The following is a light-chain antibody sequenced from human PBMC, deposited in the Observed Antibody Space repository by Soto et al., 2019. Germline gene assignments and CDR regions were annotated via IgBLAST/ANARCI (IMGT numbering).Light chain of an antibody. CDR3: QQRSNWPT. Sequence: EIVLTQSPATLSLSPGERATLSCRASQSVSSYLAWYQQKPGQAPRLLIYDASNRATGIPARFSGSGSGTGFTLTISCLEPEDFAVYYCQQRSNWPTFGGGTKVEIK. CDR1: QSVSSY. CDR2: DAS. V-gene: IGKV3-11*01. J-gene: IGKJ4*01.